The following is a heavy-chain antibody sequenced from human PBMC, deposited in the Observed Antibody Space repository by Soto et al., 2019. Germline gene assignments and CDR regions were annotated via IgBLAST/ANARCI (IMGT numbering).Heavy chain of an antibody. CDR2: IGGSGEST. Sequence: GSLRLSCAASGFTFSSYTMSWVRQVPGKGLEWVSGIGGSGESTYYADSVKGRFSISRDNTRATLYLQMSSLRVEDTAVYYCSQSAEPVWFEYVYHWGQGS. CDR3: SQSAEPVWFEYVYH. CDR1: GFTFSSYT. V-gene: IGHV3-23*01. D-gene: IGHD3-10*01. J-gene: IGHJ4*02.